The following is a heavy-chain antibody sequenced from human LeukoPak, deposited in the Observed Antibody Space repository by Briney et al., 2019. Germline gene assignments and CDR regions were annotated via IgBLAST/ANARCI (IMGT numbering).Heavy chain of an antibody. D-gene: IGHD6-19*01. CDR1: GGTFSSYA. V-gene: IGHV1-69*13. CDR3: AREGAVAGFFDY. CDR2: IIPIFGTA. Sequence: SVKVSCKASGGTFSSYAISWVRQAPGQGLEWMGGIIPIFGTANYAQKFQGRVTITADESTSTAYMELSSLRSEDTAVYYCAREGAVAGFFDYWGQGTLVTVSS. J-gene: IGHJ4*02.